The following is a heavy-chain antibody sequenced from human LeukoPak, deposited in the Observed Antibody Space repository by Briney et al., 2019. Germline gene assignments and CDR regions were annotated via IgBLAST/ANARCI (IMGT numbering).Heavy chain of an antibody. V-gene: IGHV3-7*04. CDR2: IKQDGSDK. J-gene: IGHJ4*02. Sequence: VGSLRLSCAAPGFSFSSYWMCWVRPAPGKGLEWVANIKQDGSDKYYVDSVKGRFTISRDNAKNSLYLQMNSLRAEDTAVYYCARDPYDSSWGLCYFDYWGQGNLVTVSS. D-gene: IGHD3-22*01. CDR1: GFSFSSYW. CDR3: ARDPYDSSWGLCYFDY.